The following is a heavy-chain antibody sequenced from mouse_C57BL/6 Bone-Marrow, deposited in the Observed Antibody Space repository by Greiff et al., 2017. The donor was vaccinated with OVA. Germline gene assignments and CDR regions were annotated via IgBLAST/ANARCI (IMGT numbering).Heavy chain of an antibody. J-gene: IGHJ3*01. CDR1: GYTFTDYY. CDR2: INPNNGGT. V-gene: IGHV1-26*01. Sequence: EVQLQQSGPELVKPGASVKISCKASGYTFTDYYMNWVKQSHGKSLEWIGDINPNNGGTSYNQKFKGKATLTVDKSSSTAYMELRSLTSEDSAVYYCAIRWLEAWFAYWGQGTLVTVSA. D-gene: IGHD2-3*01. CDR3: AIRWLEAWFAY.